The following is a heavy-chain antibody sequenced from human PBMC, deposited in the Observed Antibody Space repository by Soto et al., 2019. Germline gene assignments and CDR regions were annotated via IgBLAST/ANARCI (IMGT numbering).Heavy chain of an antibody. CDR3: ARGFYPPAYVGVVVAATRYRWFDP. J-gene: IGHJ5*02. V-gene: IGHV6-1*01. CDR2: TYYRSKWYN. Sequence: KQSQTLSLTCAISGDSVSSNSAAWNWIRQSPSRGLEWLGRTYYRSKWYNDYAVSVKSRITINPDTSKNQFSLQLNSVTPEDTAVYYCARGFYPPAYVGVVVAATRYRWFDPWGQGTLVTVSS. D-gene: IGHD2-15*01. CDR1: GDSVSSNSAA.